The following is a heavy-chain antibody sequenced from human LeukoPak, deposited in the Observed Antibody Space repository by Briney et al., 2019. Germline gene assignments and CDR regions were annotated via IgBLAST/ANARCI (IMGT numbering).Heavy chain of an antibody. Sequence: PSETLSLTCTVSGGSISSSRYSWGWIRQPPGKGLEWIGNIYYSGSTYYNPSLKSRVTISVDTSKNQFSLKLTSVTAADTAVYYRARLVPQATDSDFDYWGQGTLVTVSS. CDR3: ARLVPQATDSDFDY. D-gene: IGHD5-12*01. CDR2: IYYSGST. V-gene: IGHV4-39*01. J-gene: IGHJ4*02. CDR1: GGSISSSRYS.